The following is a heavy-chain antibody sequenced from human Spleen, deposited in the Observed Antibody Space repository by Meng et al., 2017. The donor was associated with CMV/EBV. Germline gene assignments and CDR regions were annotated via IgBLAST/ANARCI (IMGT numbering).Heavy chain of an antibody. D-gene: IGHD1-26*01. V-gene: IGHV4-34*01. Sequence: QVDVQDAGPGRVQPSETLFLPCAVYGGSFSGYYWGWIRLPPGKGLEWIGESNHSGSTNYNPSLKSRVTISVDTSKNQFSLKLSSVTAADTAVYYWARGGGVGATRWFDPWGQGTLVTVSS. CDR3: ARGGGVGATRWFDP. CDR2: SNHSGST. CDR1: GGSFSGYY. J-gene: IGHJ5*02.